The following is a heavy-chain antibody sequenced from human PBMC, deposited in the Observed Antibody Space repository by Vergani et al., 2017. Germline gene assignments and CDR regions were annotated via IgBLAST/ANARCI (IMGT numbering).Heavy chain of an antibody. CDR1: GGSMSGYY. Sequence: QVQLQESGPGLVKPSQTLSLTCRVSGGSMSGYYWSWIRQPPGKELEWIGYMYHSGSTNYNPSLETRVTISGDTSKNQFSLKLNSVTAADTAVYYCGRVADFYGLGSRLLDLWGQGILVTVSS. CDR3: GRVADFYGLGSRLLDL. J-gene: IGHJ5*02. D-gene: IGHD3-10*01. CDR2: MYHSGST. V-gene: IGHV4-59*01.